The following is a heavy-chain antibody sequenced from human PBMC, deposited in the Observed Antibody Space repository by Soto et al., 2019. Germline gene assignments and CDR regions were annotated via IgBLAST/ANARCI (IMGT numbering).Heavy chain of an antibody. CDR3: AKEYGSTWIDH. D-gene: IGHD6-13*01. CDR2: MSYDGTKE. V-gene: IGHV3-30*18. Sequence: QVELVESGGGVVQPGRSLRLSCAASGFTFSTYGMHWVRQAPGKGLEWVAAMSYDGTKEYYVDSVKGRFTISRDNSRNTLFLHLNSLRAEDTAVYYCAKEYGSTWIDHWGQGTLVTVSS. J-gene: IGHJ4*02. CDR1: GFTFSTYG.